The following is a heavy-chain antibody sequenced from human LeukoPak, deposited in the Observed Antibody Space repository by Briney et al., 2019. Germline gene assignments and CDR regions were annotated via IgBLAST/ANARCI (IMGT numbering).Heavy chain of an antibody. CDR1: GFSLTASGVG. Sequence: SGPTLVKPTQTLTLTCTFSGFSLTASGVGVGWIRQPPGKALEWLALIYWNDDKRYSPSLKSRPTITKDTSKNQVVLTMTNMDPVDTATYYCAHSCSGGSCYDYWGQGTLVTVSS. V-gene: IGHV2-5*01. D-gene: IGHD2-15*01. J-gene: IGHJ4*02. CDR2: IYWNDDK. CDR3: AHSCSGGSCYDY.